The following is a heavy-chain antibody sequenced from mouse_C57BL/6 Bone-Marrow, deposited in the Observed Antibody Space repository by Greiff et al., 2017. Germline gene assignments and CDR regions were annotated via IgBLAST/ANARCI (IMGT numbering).Heavy chain of an antibody. CDR2: INPSSGYT. V-gene: IGHV1-4*01. CDR1: GYTFTSYT. Sequence: LQESGAELARPGASVKMSCKASGYTFTSYTMHWVKQRPGQGLEWIGYINPSSGYTKYNQKFKDKATLTADKSSSTAYMQLSSLTSEDSAVYYCARENNWDYFDYWGQGTTLTVSS. CDR3: ARENNWDYFDY. J-gene: IGHJ2*01. D-gene: IGHD4-1*01.